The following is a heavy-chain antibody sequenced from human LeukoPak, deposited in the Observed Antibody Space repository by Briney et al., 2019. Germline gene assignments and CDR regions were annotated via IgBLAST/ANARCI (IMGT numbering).Heavy chain of an antibody. CDR2: VNPDSGGT. V-gene: IGHV1-2*02. Sequence: ASVKVSFKACVYTFTNFGISCVRQDPGQGLEWMGWVNPDSGGTHYAQNFQGRVTMTRETSITTAFMELSSLTSDDTAMYYCARTMSYHWRIDYWGQGTLVTVSS. D-gene: IGHD3-16*02. CDR3: ARTMSYHWRIDY. CDR1: VYTFTNFG. J-gene: IGHJ4*02.